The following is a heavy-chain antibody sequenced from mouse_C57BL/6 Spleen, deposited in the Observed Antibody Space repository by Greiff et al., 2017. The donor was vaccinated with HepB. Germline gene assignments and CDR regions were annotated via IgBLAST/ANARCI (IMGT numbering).Heavy chain of an antibody. CDR1: GYTFTDYN. J-gene: IGHJ2*01. D-gene: IGHD2-4*01. Sequence: EVKLQESGPELVKPGASVKMSCKASGYTFTDYNMHWVKQSHGKSLEWIGYINPNNGGTSYNQKFKGKATLTVNKSSSTAYMELRSLTSEDSAVYYCARGGYYDYLDYWGQGTTLTVSS. CDR3: ARGGYYDYLDY. V-gene: IGHV1-22*01. CDR2: INPNNGGT.